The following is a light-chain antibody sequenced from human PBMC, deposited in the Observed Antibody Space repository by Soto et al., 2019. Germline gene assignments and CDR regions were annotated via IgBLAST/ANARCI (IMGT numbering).Light chain of an antibody. CDR1: SSDVGSYNR. CDR3: YSYTSSNSWV. V-gene: IGLV2-18*02. J-gene: IGLJ3*02. CDR2: EVS. Sequence: QSVLTQPPSVSGSPGQSATISCTGTSSDVGSYNRVSWYQQPPGTAPKLIIYEVSDRPSGVPDRFSGSKSGNTASLTISGLQAEDEADYYCYSYTSSNSWVFGGGTKLTVL.